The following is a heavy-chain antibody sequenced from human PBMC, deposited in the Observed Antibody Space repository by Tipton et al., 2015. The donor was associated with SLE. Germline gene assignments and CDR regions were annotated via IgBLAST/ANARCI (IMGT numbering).Heavy chain of an antibody. V-gene: IGHV1-46*01. D-gene: IGHD3-22*01. Sequence: QLVQSGAEVKKPGASVKVSCKASGYTFTSYYLHWVRQAPGQGLEWMGIINPSGGTTSYAQKFQGRVTMTRDTSTSTVYMELSSLRSEDTAVYYCASPLLRPHYYGMDVWGQGTTVTVSS. J-gene: IGHJ6*02. CDR3: ASPLLRPHYYGMDV. CDR2: INPSGGTT. CDR1: GYTFTSYY.